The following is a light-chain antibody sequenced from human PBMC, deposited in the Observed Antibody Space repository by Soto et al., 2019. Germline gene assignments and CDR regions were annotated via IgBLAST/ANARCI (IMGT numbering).Light chain of an antibody. Sequence: EVVMRQSPATLSVSPGEGATLSCSPRQGCCDILAWYQHKPGQTPRLLIYDTSTRATGVPARFSGSRSGTEFTLTINSLQSEDFAVYYCQRYNNWPLTFGGGTKVESK. J-gene: IGKJ4*01. CDR3: QRYNNWPLT. CDR2: DTS. CDR1: QGCCDI. V-gene: IGKV3-15*01.